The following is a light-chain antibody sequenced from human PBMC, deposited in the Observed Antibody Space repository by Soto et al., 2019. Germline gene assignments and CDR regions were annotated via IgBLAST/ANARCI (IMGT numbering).Light chain of an antibody. CDR3: QTWGTGIRV. CDR1: SGHSSYA. CDR2: LNSDGSH. J-gene: IGLJ2*01. V-gene: IGLV4-69*01. Sequence: QLVLTQSPSASASLGASVKLTCTLSSGHSSYAIAWHQQQPEKGPRYLMKLNSDGSHSKGDGIPDRFSGSSSGAERYLTISRLQSADEADYYCQTWGTGIRVFGGGTKLTVL.